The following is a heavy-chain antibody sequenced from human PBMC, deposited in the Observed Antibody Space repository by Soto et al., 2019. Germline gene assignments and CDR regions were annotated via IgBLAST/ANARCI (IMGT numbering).Heavy chain of an antibody. CDR2: ISSNGGST. V-gene: IGHV3-64D*06. Sequence: LRLSCLAARFTFSTYAMHWVRQAPGKGLEYVSTISSNGGSTYYADSVKGRFTISRDNSKNTLYLQMSSLRAEDTAVYYCVKYYFDSSGYYGLNAFDIWGQGTMVTVSS. CDR1: RFTFSTYA. CDR3: VKYYFDSSGYYGLNAFDI. J-gene: IGHJ3*02. D-gene: IGHD3-22*01.